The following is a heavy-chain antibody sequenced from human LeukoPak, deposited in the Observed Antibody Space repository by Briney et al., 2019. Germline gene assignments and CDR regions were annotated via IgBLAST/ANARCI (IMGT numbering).Heavy chain of an antibody. CDR1: GFTFSSYA. CDR2: IRDSGGST. J-gene: IGHJ4*02. Sequence: GGSLRLSCAVSGFTFSSYAMSWVRQAPGKGLEWVSTIRDSGGSTYYADSVKGRFTISRDNSKNTLYLQMNSLRAEDTAVYYCAKDGSVAVAFWGQGTLVTVSS. CDR3: AKDGSVAVAF. V-gene: IGHV3-23*01. D-gene: IGHD6-19*01.